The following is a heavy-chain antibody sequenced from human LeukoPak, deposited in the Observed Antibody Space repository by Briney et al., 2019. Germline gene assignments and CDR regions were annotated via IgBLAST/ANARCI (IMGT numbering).Heavy chain of an antibody. CDR1: GFTFTSYA. J-gene: IGHJ4*02. Sequence: PGGSLRLSCAASGFTFTSYAMHWVRQAPGQRLEWMGWINAGNGNTKYSQKFQGRVTITRDTSASTVYMELSSLRSEDTAVYYCARARGRGDFDYWGQGTLVTVSS. CDR3: ARARGRGDFDY. D-gene: IGHD3-10*01. V-gene: IGHV1-3*01. CDR2: INAGNGNT.